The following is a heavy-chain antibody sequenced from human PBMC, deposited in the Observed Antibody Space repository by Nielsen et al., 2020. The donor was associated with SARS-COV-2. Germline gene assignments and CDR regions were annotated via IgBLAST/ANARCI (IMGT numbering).Heavy chain of an antibody. CDR3: AGGNGWGSYFDY. CDR1: GFTFSSYA. Sequence: GGSLRLSCAASGFTFSSYAMHWVRQAPGKGLEWVAVISYDGSNKYYADSVKGRFTISRDNSKNTLYLQMNSLRAEDTAVYYCAGGNGWGSYFDYWGQGTLVTVSS. V-gene: IGHV3-30-3*01. J-gene: IGHJ4*02. D-gene: IGHD7-27*01. CDR2: ISYDGSNK.